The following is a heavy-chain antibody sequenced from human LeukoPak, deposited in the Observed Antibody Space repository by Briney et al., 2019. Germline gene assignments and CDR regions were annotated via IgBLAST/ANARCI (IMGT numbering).Heavy chain of an antibody. D-gene: IGHD3-22*01. CDR1: GYSFTSYW. J-gene: IGHJ6*03. CDR2: IYPGDSDL. CDR3: ARLVDDSSGYSGGFYYYYYMDV. Sequence: GESLKISCKGSGYSFTSYWIGWVRQMPGKGLEWMGIIYPGDSDLRYSPSFQGQVTISADKSISTAYLQWSSLKASDTAMYYCARLVDDSSGYSGGFYYYYYMDVWGKGTTVTVSS. V-gene: IGHV5-51*01.